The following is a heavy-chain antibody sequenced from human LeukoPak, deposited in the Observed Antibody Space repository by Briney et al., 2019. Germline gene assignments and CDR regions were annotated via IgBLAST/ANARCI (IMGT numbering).Heavy chain of an antibody. CDR1: GGSFSGYY. V-gene: IGHV4-34*01. Sequence: PSETLSLTCAVYGGSFSGYYWSWIRQPPGKGLEWIGEINHSGSTNYNPSLKSRVTISVDTSTTQFSLKLSSVTAADTAVYYCARSGVRVGFEYWGQGTPVTVSS. J-gene: IGHJ4*02. D-gene: IGHD2-15*01. CDR2: INHSGST. CDR3: ARSGVRVGFEY.